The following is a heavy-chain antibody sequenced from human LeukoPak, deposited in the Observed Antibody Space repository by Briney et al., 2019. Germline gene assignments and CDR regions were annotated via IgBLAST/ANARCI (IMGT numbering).Heavy chain of an antibody. Sequence: SETLSLTCTVSGGSISSYYWSWIRQPPGKGLEWIAYIYYSGSTNYNPSLKSRVTISVDTSKNQFSLKLSSVTAADTAVYYCARDREFRWGSRDGYQLLSWFDPWGQGTLVTVSS. CDR1: GGSISSYY. V-gene: IGHV4-59*12. CDR3: ARDREFRWGSRDGYQLLSWFDP. D-gene: IGHD2-2*01. J-gene: IGHJ5*02. CDR2: IYYSGST.